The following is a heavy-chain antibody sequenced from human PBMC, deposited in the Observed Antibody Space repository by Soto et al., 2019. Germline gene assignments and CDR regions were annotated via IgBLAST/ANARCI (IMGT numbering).Heavy chain of an antibody. CDR1: GYSFTSYW. J-gene: IGHJ6*02. V-gene: IGHV5-10-1*01. CDR3: ARLTSYGRNYHYYGMDV. Sequence: PGESLKISCKGSGYSFTSYWISWVRQMPGKGLEWMGRIDPSDSYTNYSPSFQGHVTISADKSISTAYLQWSSLKASDTAMYYCARLTSYGRNYHYYGMDVWGQGTTVTVS. CDR2: IDPSDSYT. D-gene: IGHD2-15*01.